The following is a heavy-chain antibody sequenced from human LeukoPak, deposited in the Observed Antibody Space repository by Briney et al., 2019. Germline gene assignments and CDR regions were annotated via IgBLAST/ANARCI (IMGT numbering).Heavy chain of an antibody. J-gene: IGHJ4*02. D-gene: IGHD6-19*01. CDR2: IDPSDSYT. CDR1: GYSFTSYW. Sequence: GESLKISCRGSGYSFTSYWIGWVRQMPGKGLEWVGRIDPSDSYTNYSPSFQGHVTISADKSISTAYLQWSSLKASDTAMYYCARRGAIAVAGPDYWGQGTLVTVSS. CDR3: ARRGAIAVAGPDY. V-gene: IGHV5-10-1*01.